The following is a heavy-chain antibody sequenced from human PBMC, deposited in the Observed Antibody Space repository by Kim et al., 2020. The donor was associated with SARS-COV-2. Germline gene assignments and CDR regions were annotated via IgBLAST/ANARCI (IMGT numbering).Heavy chain of an antibody. J-gene: IGHJ3*02. CDR1: GYTFTGYY. D-gene: IGHD6-19*01. CDR3: AREDSSGDLLDAFDI. Sequence: ASVKVSCKASGYTFTGYYMHWVRQAPGQGLEWMGWINPNSGGTNYAQKFQGRVTMTRDTSISTAYMELSRLRSDDTAVYYCAREDSSGDLLDAFDIWGQGTMVTVSS. V-gene: IGHV1-2*02. CDR2: INPNSGGT.